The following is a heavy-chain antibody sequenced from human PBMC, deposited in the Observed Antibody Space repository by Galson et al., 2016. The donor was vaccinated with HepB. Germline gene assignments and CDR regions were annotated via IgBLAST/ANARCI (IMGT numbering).Heavy chain of an antibody. J-gene: IGHJ3*02. Sequence: SLRLSCAASGFSFSEFVMSWVRQAPGQGLECVSTISHSGYTTFYADSVKGRFTMSRDNSRNTLYLQMNGLRAADTAIYYCVKRRDVADDAFDKWGQGTMVTVSS. CDR3: VKRRDVADDAFDK. CDR2: ISHSGYTT. V-gene: IGHV3-23*01. CDR1: GFSFSEFV. D-gene: IGHD2-21*02.